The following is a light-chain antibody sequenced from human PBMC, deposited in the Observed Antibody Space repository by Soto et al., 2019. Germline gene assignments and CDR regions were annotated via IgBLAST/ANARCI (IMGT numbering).Light chain of an antibody. Sequence: EIVMTQSPAALAVSPGERAPLSCRASQSVGNTLAWYRQKSGQAPRLLIYVASTRATGIPARFSGSGSGTEFTLTIDSLQSDDFAVYLCQQYRNWPLTFGGGTKVDIK. V-gene: IGKV3-15*01. CDR1: QSVGNT. J-gene: IGKJ4*01. CDR3: QQYRNWPLT. CDR2: VAS.